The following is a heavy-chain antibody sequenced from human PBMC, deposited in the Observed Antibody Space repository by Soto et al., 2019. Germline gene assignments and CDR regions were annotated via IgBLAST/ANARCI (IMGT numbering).Heavy chain of an antibody. D-gene: IGHD3-22*01. CDR1: GGTFSSSA. CDR2: IIPIFGTA. V-gene: IGHV1-69*06. CDR3: ARDLLNCSGGSCYARYYYYSSGYYYVLRY. J-gene: IGHJ4*02. Sequence: SVKVSCKASGGTFSSSAISWVRQAPGQGLEWMGGIIPIFGTANYAQKFQGRVTITADKSTSTAYMELSSLRSEDTAVYYCARDLLNCSGGSCYARYYYYSSGYYYVLRYWGQG.